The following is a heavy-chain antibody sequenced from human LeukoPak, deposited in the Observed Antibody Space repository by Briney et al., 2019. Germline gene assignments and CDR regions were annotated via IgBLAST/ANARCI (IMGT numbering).Heavy chain of an antibody. D-gene: IGHD5-24*01. CDR3: ASGDGYKHAFDI. CDR2: IIPILGIA. CDR1: GGTFSSYA. Sequence: GSSVKVSCKASGGTFSSYAISWVRQAPGQGLEWMGRIIPILGIANYAQKFQGRVTITADKSTSTAYMELSSLRSEDTAVYYCASGDGYKHAFDIWGQGTMVTVSS. J-gene: IGHJ3*02. V-gene: IGHV1-69*04.